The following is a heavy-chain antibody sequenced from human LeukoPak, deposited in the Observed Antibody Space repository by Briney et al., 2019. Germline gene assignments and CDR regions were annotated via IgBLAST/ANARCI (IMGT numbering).Heavy chain of an antibody. V-gene: IGHV3-74*01. CDR2: INSDGSST. J-gene: IGHJ5*02. Sequence: GGSLRLSCAASGFTFSSYWMHWVRHAPGKGLVWVSRINSDGSSTSYADSVKGRFTISRDNAKNTLYLQMNSLRAEDTAVYYCARAYRQFNWFDPWGQGTLVTVSS. CDR3: ARAYRQFNWFDP. CDR1: GFTFSSYW.